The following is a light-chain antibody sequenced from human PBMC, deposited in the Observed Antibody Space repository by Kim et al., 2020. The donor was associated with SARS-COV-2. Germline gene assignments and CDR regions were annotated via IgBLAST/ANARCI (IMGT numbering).Light chain of an antibody. V-gene: IGLV3-9*01. CDR2: RDN. J-gene: IGLJ1*01. Sequence: SYELTQPLSVSPALGQTAKITCAGNNIGSKNVHWYQQKPGQAPVVVIYRDNDRPSGIPERFSGSNSGNTATLTISRAQAGDEADYYCQVWDSGPYVFGTGTKVTVL. CDR1: NIGSKN. CDR3: QVWDSGPYV.